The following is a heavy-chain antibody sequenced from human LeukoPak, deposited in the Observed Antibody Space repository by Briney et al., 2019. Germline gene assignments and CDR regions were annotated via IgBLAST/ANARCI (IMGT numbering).Heavy chain of an antibody. CDR2: INPNSGGT. CDR1: GYTFTSYG. Sequence: ASVKVSCKASGYTFTSYGISWVRQAPGQGLEWMGWINPNSGGTNYAQKFQGRVTMTRDTSISTAYMELSRLRSDDTAVYYCARSTRDGSVPDYWGQGTLVTVSS. D-gene: IGHD5-24*01. CDR3: ARSTRDGSVPDY. J-gene: IGHJ4*02. V-gene: IGHV1-2*02.